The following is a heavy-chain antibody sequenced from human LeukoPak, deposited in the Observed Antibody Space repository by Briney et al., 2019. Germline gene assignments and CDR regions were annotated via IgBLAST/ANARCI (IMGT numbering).Heavy chain of an antibody. CDR2: FDPEDGET. V-gene: IGHV1-24*01. CDR3: ATESWGYCGGDCYE. Sequence: RGASVKFSCRVSGYTLTELSMHWVRQAPGKGLEWMGGFDPEDGETIYAQKFQGRVTMTEDTSTDTAYMELSSLRSEDTAVYYCATESWGYCGGDCYEWGQGPLATVSS. D-gene: IGHD2-21*02. CDR1: GYTLTELS. J-gene: IGHJ4*02.